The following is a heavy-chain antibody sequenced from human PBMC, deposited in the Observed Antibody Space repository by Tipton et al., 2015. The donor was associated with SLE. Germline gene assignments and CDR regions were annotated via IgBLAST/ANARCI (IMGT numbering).Heavy chain of an antibody. J-gene: IGHJ6*02. CDR1: GGSFSGYY. Sequence: GLVKPSETLSLTCAVYGGSFSGYYWSWIRQPPGKGLEWIGYIYYSGSTNYNPSLKSRVTISVDTSKNQFSLKLSSVTAADTAVYYCARVEAVGAIDGYGMDVWGQGTTVTVSS. CDR3: ARVEAVGAIDGYGMDV. CDR2: IYYSGST. D-gene: IGHD1-26*01. V-gene: IGHV4-59*08.